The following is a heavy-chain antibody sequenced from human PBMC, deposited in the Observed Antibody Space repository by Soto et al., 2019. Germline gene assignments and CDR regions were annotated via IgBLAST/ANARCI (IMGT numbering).Heavy chain of an antibody. CDR1: GGSISSGDHY. Sequence: SETLSLTCTVSGGSISSGDHYWSWIRQPPGKGLEWIGYIYYSGSTYYNPSLKSRVTISVDTSKNQFSLKLSSVTAADTAVYYCAREDVVVTANNYYYYGMDVWGQGTTVTVSS. CDR3: AREDVVVTANNYYYYGMDV. J-gene: IGHJ6*02. D-gene: IGHD2-21*02. CDR2: IYYSGST. V-gene: IGHV4-30-4*01.